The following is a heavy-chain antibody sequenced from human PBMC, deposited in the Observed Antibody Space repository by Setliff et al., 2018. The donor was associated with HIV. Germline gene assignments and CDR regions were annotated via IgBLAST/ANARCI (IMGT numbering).Heavy chain of an antibody. D-gene: IGHD2-15*01. CDR2: INWDGGST. J-gene: IGHJ2*01. CDR1: GLPFDGYD. CDR3: ARDIATTWGIVVVVAAPDFDL. V-gene: IGHV3-20*04. Sequence: PGGSLRLSCAASGLPFDGYDMSWVRQAPGKGLGWVSSINWDGGSTAYADSVKGRFTISRDNAKNSLYLQMSSLRVDDTAFYFCARDIATTWGIVVVVAAPDFDLWGRGTLVTVSS.